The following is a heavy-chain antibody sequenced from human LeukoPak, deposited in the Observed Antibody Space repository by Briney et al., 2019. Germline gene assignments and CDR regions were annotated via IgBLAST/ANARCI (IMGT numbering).Heavy chain of an antibody. Sequence: PGKSLRLSCAASGFTFTDFYMNWVRQAPGKGLEWVSWISPTSSYMYYADSVKGRFTISRDNAMNSLYLQMNSPRAEDTALYYCVRDADGGNSWFDTWGQGTLVTVSS. V-gene: IGHV3-21*04. J-gene: IGHJ5*02. CDR2: ISPTSSYM. CDR3: VRDADGGNSWFDT. D-gene: IGHD4-23*01. CDR1: GFTFTDFY.